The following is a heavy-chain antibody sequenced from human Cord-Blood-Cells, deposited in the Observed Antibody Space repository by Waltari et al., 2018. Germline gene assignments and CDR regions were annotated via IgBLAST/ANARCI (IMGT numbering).Heavy chain of an antibody. Sequence: QVQLVQSGAEVKKPGSSVKVSCKDSGGPFSRYAIRLVRQAPGQGLEWMGGIIPIFGTANYAQKFQGRVTITADESTSTAYMELSSLRSEDTAVYYCAVDTAMVYSFDYWGQGTLVTVSS. J-gene: IGHJ4*02. CDR2: IIPIFGTA. CDR1: GGPFSRYA. CDR3: AVDTAMVYSFDY. V-gene: IGHV1-69*12. D-gene: IGHD5-18*01.